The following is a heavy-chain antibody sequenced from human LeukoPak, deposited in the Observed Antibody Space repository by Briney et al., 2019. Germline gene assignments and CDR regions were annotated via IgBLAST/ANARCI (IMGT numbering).Heavy chain of an antibody. J-gene: IGHJ3*02. CDR1: GFTFSSYS. D-gene: IGHD6-13*01. Sequence: GGSLRLSCAASGFTFSSYSMNWVRQAPGKGLEWVSSISSSSSYIYYADSVKGRFTISRDNAKNSLYLQMNSLRAEDTAVYYCARDEYSSSWYSVALYDAFDIWGQGTMVTVSS. CDR3: ARDEYSSSWYSVALYDAFDI. V-gene: IGHV3-21*01. CDR2: ISSSSSYI.